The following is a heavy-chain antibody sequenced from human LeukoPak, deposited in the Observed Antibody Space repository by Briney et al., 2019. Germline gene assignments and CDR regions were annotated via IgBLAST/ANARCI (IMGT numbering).Heavy chain of an antibody. D-gene: IGHD4-17*01. Sequence: ASVKVSCKASGYTFTSYDINWVRQATGQGLEWMGWMNPNSGNTGYAQKFQGRSTMTRNTPISTAYMKLNSLRSEARAGYYFARFDYAIYCYYYCGIDVWGQGTTVTVSS. CDR1: GYTFTSYD. CDR2: MNPNSGNT. V-gene: IGHV1-8*01. J-gene: IGHJ6*02. CDR3: ARFDYAIYCYYYCGIDV.